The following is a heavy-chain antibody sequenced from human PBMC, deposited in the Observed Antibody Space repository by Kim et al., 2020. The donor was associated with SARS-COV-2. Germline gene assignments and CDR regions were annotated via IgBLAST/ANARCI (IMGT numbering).Heavy chain of an antibody. J-gene: IGHJ6*02. CDR3: ARHPSVILSSSWYVKEPSGRDV. CDR1: GFTFSSYW. D-gene: IGHD6-13*01. Sequence: GGSLRLSCAASGFTFSSYWMHWVRQAPGKGLVWVSRINSDGSSTSYADSVKGRFTISRDNAKNTLYLQMNSLRAEDTAVYYCARHPSVILSSSWYVKEPSGRDVRGHGATVTVSS. V-gene: IGHV3-74*01. CDR2: INSDGSST.